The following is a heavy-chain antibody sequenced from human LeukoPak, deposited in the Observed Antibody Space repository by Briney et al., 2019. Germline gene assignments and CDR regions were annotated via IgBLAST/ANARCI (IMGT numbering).Heavy chain of an antibody. CDR3: ARDHDYGDSYMDV. CDR2: INHSGST. J-gene: IGHJ6*03. Sequence: SETLSLTCAVYGGSFSGYYWSWIRQPPGKGLEWIGEINHSGSTNYNPSLKSRVTISVDTSKNQFSLKLSSVTAADTAVYYCARDHDYGDSYMDVWGKGTTVTVSS. CDR1: GGSFSGYY. V-gene: IGHV4-34*01. D-gene: IGHD4-17*01.